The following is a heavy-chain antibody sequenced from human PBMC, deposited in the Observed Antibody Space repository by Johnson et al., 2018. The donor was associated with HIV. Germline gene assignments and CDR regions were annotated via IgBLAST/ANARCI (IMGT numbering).Heavy chain of an antibody. CDR3: AKEEEDAFDI. J-gene: IGHJ3*02. V-gene: IGHV3-30*02. CDR1: GFTFSSYG. CDR2: IRYDGSNK. Sequence: QVQLVESGGGVVQPGRSLRLSCAASGFTFSSYGIHWVRQAPGKGLEWVAFIRYDGSNKYYADSVEGRFTISRDNSKNTLYLQMNSLRAEDTAVYYCAKEEEDAFDIWGQGTMVTVSS.